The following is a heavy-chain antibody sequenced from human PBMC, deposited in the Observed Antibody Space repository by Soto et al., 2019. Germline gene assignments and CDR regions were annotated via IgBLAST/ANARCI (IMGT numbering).Heavy chain of an antibody. J-gene: IGHJ4*02. D-gene: IGHD3-22*01. V-gene: IGHV1-18*01. CDR2: INIYSGDA. CDR3: ARALYYYDNSGLAY. Sequence: QVRLEQSGPEVKKTGASVKVSCKASGYTFTSYGISWVRQAPGQGLEWMGWINIYSGDANYAQSFQDRVTTTRDTSTNTVYIEMRTLRSDDTPVYYCARALYYYDNSGLAYWGQGTLVTVSS. CDR1: GYTFTSYG.